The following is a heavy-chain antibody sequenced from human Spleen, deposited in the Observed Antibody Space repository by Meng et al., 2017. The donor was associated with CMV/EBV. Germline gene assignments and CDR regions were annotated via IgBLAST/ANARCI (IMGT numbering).Heavy chain of an antibody. Sequence: SGGSISSVHHYWSWIRQHPEKGLEWIGYMYHSGSTYYNPSLKSRVTISADTSKNQFSLKLNSVTAADTAVYYCARERIASVGTASDYWGQGTLVTVSS. CDR3: ARERIASVGTASDY. CDR2: MYHSGST. D-gene: IGHD6-13*01. V-gene: IGHV4-31*02. CDR1: GGSISSVHHY. J-gene: IGHJ4*02.